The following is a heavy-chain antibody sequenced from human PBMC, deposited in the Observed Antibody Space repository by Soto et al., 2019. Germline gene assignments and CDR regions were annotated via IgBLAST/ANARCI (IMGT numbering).Heavy chain of an antibody. J-gene: IGHJ4*02. CDR1: GASIRSYNY. CDR2: IIYSGNI. CDR3: VRHAQSIIRAY. Sequence: QLQLQLSGPGLVKPSETLSLTCNVSGASIRSYNYWGWFRQPPGKGLEWIGRIIYSGNIMYNPSLKSRLTLFVDTSKTQVSLKLSSVTAASAAVSYCVRHAQSIIRAYWGQGSLVTVSS. V-gene: IGHV4-39*01. D-gene: IGHD3-9*01.